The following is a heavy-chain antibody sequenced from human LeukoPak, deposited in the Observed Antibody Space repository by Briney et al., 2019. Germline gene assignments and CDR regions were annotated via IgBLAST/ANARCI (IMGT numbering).Heavy chain of an antibody. CDR3: AREGGFYRPLDY. D-gene: IGHD6-25*01. CDR2: VHLDGRT. CDR1: GGSVSSTNW. V-gene: IGHV4-4*02. J-gene: IGHJ4*02. Sequence: ADTLSLTCGVSGGSVSSTNWWTWIRQPPGKGLEWIGEVHLDGRTNFNPSLKSRLTMSVDLSENHVSLKLTSVTAADTAVYYCAREGGFYRPLDYSGQGTLVTVLS.